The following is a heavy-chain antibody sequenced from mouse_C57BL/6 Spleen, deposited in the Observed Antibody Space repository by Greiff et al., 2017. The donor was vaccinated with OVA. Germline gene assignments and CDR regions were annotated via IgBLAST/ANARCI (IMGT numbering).Heavy chain of an antibody. CDR1: GFSLSTFGMG. V-gene: IGHV8-8*01. J-gene: IGHJ4*01. CDR3: ARKDRTTEYYAMDY. CDR2: IWWDDDK. Sequence: QVTLKVSGPGILQPSQTLSLTCSFSGFSLSTFGMGVGWLRQPSGQGLEWLAHIWWDDDKYYNPALKRRLTISKDTSKNQVFLKIANVDTADTATNYCARKDRTTEYYAMDYWGQGTSVTVSS. D-gene: IGHD1-1*01.